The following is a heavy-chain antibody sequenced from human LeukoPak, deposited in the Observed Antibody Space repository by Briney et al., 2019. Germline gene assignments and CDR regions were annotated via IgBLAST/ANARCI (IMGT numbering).Heavy chain of an antibody. Sequence: PSETLSLTCTVSGGSISSYYWSWIRQPPGKGLEWIGYIFSSGSTAYNPSLKSRVTMLVDTFENQFSLNLISVTAADTAVYYCARYGLQQFGLHYFDYWGQGTLVTVSS. V-gene: IGHV4-59*01. CDR2: IFSSGST. CDR1: GGSISSYY. J-gene: IGHJ4*02. D-gene: IGHD5-24*01. CDR3: ARYGLQQFGLHYFDY.